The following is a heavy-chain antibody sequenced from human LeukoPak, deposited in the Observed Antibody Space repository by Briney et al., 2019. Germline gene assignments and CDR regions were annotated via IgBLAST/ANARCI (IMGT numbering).Heavy chain of an antibody. V-gene: IGHV4-39*01. CDR2: IYYSGST. Sequence: LETLSLTGTVSGGSISSSSYYWGWIRQPPGKGLEWIGSIYYSGSTFYNPSLKSRVTISADTSRNQSSLNLRSVTAADTAVYFCASPGRGSSGINWFDPWGQGTLVTVSS. CDR3: ASPGRGSSGINWFDP. CDR1: GGSISSSSYY. D-gene: IGHD6-6*01. J-gene: IGHJ5*02.